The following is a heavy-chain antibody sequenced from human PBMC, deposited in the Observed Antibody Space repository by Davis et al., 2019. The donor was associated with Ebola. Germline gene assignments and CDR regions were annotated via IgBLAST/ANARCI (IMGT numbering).Heavy chain of an antibody. J-gene: IGHJ5*02. CDR1: GFIFTNYA. CDR3: ARDLNSNWFDP. Sequence: GESLKISCVASGFIFTNYAMSWVRQAPGKGLEWVSGIRDSGGYTSYADSVKGRFTISKDNSKHTVYLQMNSLRAEDTAVYYCARDLNSNWFDPWGRGTLVTVSS. CDR2: IRDSGGYT. V-gene: IGHV3-23*01. D-gene: IGHD4-11*01.